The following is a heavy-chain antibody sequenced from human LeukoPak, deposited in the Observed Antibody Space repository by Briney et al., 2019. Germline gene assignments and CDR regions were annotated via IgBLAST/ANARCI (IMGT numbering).Heavy chain of an antibody. CDR2: ISAYNGNT. D-gene: IGHD6-6*01. CDR1: GYTFTSYG. CDR3: ARDLDEYRSSSILFDY. J-gene: IGHJ4*02. Sequence: ASVKVSCKASGYTFTSYGVSWVRQAPGQGLEWMGWISAYNGNTNYAQKLQGRVTMTTDTSTSTDYMELRSLRSDDRAVYYCARDLDEYRSSSILFDYWGQGPLVTVSS. V-gene: IGHV1-18*01.